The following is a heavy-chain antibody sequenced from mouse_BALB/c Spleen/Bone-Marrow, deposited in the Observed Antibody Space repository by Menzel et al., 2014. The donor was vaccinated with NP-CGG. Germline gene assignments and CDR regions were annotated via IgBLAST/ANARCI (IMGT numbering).Heavy chain of an antibody. CDR1: GYSFTNYY. D-gene: IGHD3-3*01. CDR2: IDPYNGGT. V-gene: IGHV1S135*01. Sequence: VQLQQSGPELVKTGASVKISCKTSGYSFTNYYIHWVKQSHGKSLEWIGYIDPYNGGTSYNQKFKGKATLTVDKSSSTAYMHLNSLTSEDSAVYYCARSRDVGYFDYWGQGTTLTVSS. J-gene: IGHJ2*01. CDR3: ARSRDVGYFDY.